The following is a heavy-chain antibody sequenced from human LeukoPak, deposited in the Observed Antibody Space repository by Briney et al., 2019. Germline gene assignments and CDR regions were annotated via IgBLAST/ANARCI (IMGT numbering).Heavy chain of an antibody. D-gene: IGHD4-17*01. Sequence: PSETLSLTCAVSGYSITSGDYFWSWIRQSPGKGLEWIGYISNSGNTYYNPSLQSRVTMSVDKSENQFSLRLSSVTAADTAVYYCAREVYGDYAFDYWGQGTLVTVSS. CDR2: ISNSGNT. J-gene: IGHJ4*02. CDR1: GYSITSGDYF. V-gene: IGHV4-30-4*08. CDR3: AREVYGDYAFDY.